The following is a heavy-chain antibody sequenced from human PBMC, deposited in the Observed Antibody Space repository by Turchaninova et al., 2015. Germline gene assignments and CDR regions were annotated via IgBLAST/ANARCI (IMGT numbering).Heavy chain of an antibody. D-gene: IGHD4-23*01. CDR3: AKDGLAGNGIYDAFEM. J-gene: IGHJ3*02. Sequence: GLVQPGGSLRLSCAASGFTFNIHAMNWVRQAPGKGLEWVSTIGDRDTFYADSVKGRFTISRDNSENTVYLQMNSLRAEDTAVYYCAKDGLAGNGIYDAFEMRGQGTLVTVSS. V-gene: IGHV3-23*01. CDR2: IGDRDT. CDR1: GFTFNIHA.